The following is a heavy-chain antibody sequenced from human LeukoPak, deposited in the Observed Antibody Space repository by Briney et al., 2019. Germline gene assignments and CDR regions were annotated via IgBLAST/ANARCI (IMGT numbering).Heavy chain of an antibody. CDR2: TKHKAHSYTT. D-gene: IGHD5-24*01. Sequence: VGSLRLSCAASGFRFSDHYMDWVRQAPGKGLEWVGRTKHKAHSYTTDYAASVKDRFIISRDDSKNSLFLQMNSLKTEDTAMYYCARDTRDGIDYWGQGTLVSVSS. V-gene: IGHV3-72*01. CDR3: ARDTRDGIDY. J-gene: IGHJ4*02. CDR1: GFRFSDHY.